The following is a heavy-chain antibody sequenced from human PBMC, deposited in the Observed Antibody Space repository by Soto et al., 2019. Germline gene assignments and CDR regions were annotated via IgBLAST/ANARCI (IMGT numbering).Heavy chain of an antibody. CDR2: ISSSSSYI. CDR1: GFTFSSYS. CDR3: ARSKGYVYYYYYYMDF. J-gene: IGHJ6*03. V-gene: IGHV3-21*01. Sequence: AGGSLRLSCAASGFTFSSYSMNWVRQAPGKGLEWVSSISSSSSYIYYADSVKGRFTISRDNAKNSLYLQMNSLRAEDTAVYYCARSKGYVYYYYYYMDFRGKGTTVTVSS. D-gene: IGHD6-13*01.